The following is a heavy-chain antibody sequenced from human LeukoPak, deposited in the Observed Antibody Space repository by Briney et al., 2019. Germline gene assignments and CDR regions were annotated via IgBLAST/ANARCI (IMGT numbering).Heavy chain of an antibody. V-gene: IGHV1-69*06. CDR1: GGTFSSYA. Sequence: SVKVSCKASGGTFSSYAISWLRQAPGQGLEWMGGIIPIFGTANYAQKFQGRVTITADKSTSTAYMELSSLRSEDTAVYYCARFYYDQGDAFDIWGQGRMVTVSS. D-gene: IGHD3-22*01. J-gene: IGHJ3*02. CDR3: ARFYYDQGDAFDI. CDR2: IIPIFGTA.